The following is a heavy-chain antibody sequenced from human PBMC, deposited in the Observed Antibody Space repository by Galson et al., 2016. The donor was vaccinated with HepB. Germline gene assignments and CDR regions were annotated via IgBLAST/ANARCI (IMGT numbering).Heavy chain of an antibody. CDR2: ISYDGSNK. CDR3: ARRGGHGFFDY. J-gene: IGHJ4*02. V-gene: IGHV3-30*04. Sequence: SLRLSCAASGFTFSNYALSWVRQAPGKGLEWVALISYDGSNKYYADPVKGRFTISRDNSKNTLYLQMNSLRAEDTALYYCARRGGHGFFDYWGQGTQVTVSS. CDR1: GFTFSNYA. D-gene: IGHD3-10*01.